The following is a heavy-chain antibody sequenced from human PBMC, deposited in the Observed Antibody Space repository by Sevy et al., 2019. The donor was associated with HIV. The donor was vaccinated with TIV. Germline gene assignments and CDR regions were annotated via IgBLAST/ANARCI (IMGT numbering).Heavy chain of an antibody. CDR3: ARDPTDDSGYSQGMDA. CDR2: ISGSSSHI. Sequence: GGSLRLSCTASGFAIDSYSMNWVRQAPGKGLEWLSSISGSSSHIFYADSGKGRFTISRDNARNSVYLRRNSLRAEDTALYFCARDPTDDSGYSQGMDAWGQGTTVTVSS. D-gene: IGHD3-22*01. V-gene: IGHV3-21*01. J-gene: IGHJ6*02. CDR1: GFAIDSYS.